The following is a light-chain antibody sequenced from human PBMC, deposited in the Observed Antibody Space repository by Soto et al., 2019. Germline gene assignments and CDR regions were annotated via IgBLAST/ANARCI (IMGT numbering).Light chain of an antibody. J-gene: IGKJ5*01. Sequence: EIVLTQSPATLSLSPGERATLSCRASQSVSRHLAWYQQKPGQAPRLLISGASSRAAGIPDRFSGSGSETDFTLTISRLEPEDFALYFCQQYGNPRITFGQGTRLEIK. CDR1: QSVSRH. V-gene: IGKV3-20*01. CDR2: GAS. CDR3: QQYGNPRIT.